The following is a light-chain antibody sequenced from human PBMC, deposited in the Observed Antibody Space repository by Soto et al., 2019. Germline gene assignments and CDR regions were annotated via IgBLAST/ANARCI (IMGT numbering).Light chain of an antibody. CDR2: EGS. CDR3: CSYEGSRNFV. Sequence: QSVLTHPASVCGSPGEAITMSCTGTSSFVGSYNLVSWYQQHPGKPPKLMIYEGSKRPSGVSNRFSGSKSGNTASLTISGLQAEDEADYYCCSYEGSRNFVLGNGTXVIVL. J-gene: IGLJ1*01. CDR1: SSFVGSYNL. V-gene: IGLV2-23*01.